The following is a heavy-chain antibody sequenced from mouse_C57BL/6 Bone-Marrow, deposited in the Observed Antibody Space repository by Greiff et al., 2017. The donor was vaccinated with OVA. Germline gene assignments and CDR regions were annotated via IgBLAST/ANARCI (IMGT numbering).Heavy chain of an antibody. V-gene: IGHV7-3*01. Sequence: EVQLVESGGGLVQPGGSLSLSCAASGFTFTDYYMSWVRQPPGKALEWLGFIRNKANGYTTEYSASVKGRFTISRDNSQSILYLQMNALRAEDSATYYCARILIYDGYYDYAMDYWGQGTSVTVSS. J-gene: IGHJ4*01. CDR3: ARILIYDGYYDYAMDY. CDR1: GFTFTDYY. D-gene: IGHD2-3*01. CDR2: IRNKANGYTT.